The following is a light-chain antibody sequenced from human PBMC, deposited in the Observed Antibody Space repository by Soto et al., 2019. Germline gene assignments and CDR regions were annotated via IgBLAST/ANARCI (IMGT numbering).Light chain of an antibody. CDR1: QSVGSNN. V-gene: IGKV3-20*01. J-gene: IGKJ5*01. CDR3: QQYANSIT. Sequence: EIVLTQSPGTQSLSPGETATLSCRASQSVGSNNLAWYHQKPGQTPRLLIYDASSRATGIPDRFSGSGSRTDFTLTISRLEPEDLAVYYCQQYANSITFGQGTRLEIE. CDR2: DAS.